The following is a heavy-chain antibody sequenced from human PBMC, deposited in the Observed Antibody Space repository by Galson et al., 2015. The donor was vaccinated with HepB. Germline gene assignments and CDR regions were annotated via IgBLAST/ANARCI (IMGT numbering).Heavy chain of an antibody. CDR2: ISYDGSNK. CDR1: GFTFSSYG. CDR3: AKPDRWGAAAGTPLGY. Sequence: SLRLSCAASGFTFSSYGMHWVRQAPGKGLEWVAVISYDGSNKYYADSVKGRFTISRDNSKNTLYLQMNSLRAEDTAVYYCAKPDRWGAAAGTPLGYWGQGTLVTVSS. V-gene: IGHV3-30*18. J-gene: IGHJ4*02. D-gene: IGHD6-13*01.